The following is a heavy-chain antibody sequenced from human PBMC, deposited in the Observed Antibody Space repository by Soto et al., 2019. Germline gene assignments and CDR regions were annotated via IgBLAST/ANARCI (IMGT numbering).Heavy chain of an antibody. J-gene: IGHJ6*02. CDR3: ARVRGGGIHSISSLALKGMDV. Sequence: QVQLVESGGGVVQPGTSLRLSCVASGFAFRNYGIQWVRQAPGKGLEWVAVTTYDGSEKFLADSVKGRFTIARDNSKSRLYLQMNSLRHKDTAVYHCARVRGGGIHSISSLALKGMDVWGQGTTVTVSS. D-gene: IGHD6-6*01. CDR2: TTYDGSEK. V-gene: IGHV3-30*03. CDR1: GFAFRNYG.